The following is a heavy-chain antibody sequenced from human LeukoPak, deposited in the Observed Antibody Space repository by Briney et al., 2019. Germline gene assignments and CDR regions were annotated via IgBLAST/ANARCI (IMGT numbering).Heavy chain of an antibody. V-gene: IGHV3-7*01. CDR1: GFTFNSYW. CDR3: ARDGTKAYCGGDCRAHDY. D-gene: IGHD2-21*02. J-gene: IGHJ4*02. CDR2: IKHDGSEK. Sequence: GGSLRLSCAASGFTFNSYWMTWVRQPPGKGLEWVATIKHDGSEKYYVDSVKGRFAISRDNAKDSLYLQMNSLRAEDTAVYFCARDGTKAYCGGDCRAHDYWGQGTLVTVSS.